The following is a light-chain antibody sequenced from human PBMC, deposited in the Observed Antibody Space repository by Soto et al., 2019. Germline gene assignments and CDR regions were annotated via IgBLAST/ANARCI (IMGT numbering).Light chain of an antibody. Sequence: DIQMTQCPSFVSACLGDRVTITLRASQPISNWLAWYQQKQGKAPKLLIYVASALHSGVPSRFSGSGYGTEFNLTISSLQTEDFATYYCQQANSFPITFGQGTRLEIK. J-gene: IGKJ5*01. CDR3: QQANSFPIT. CDR2: VAS. V-gene: IGKV1-12*01. CDR1: QPISNW.